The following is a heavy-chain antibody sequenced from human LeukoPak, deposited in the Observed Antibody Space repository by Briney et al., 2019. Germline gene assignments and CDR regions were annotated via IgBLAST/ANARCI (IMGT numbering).Heavy chain of an antibody. D-gene: IGHD6-6*01. J-gene: IGHJ4*02. Sequence: GGPLRLFHAASGVTFSNYAMSWGPQASGKGLEWGSGVSGNGDSAYYADSVKGECTISRDNSTNTLYLQMNSLRAEDTAVYYCARGRYSSSSSPIDYGGQGTLV. CDR3: ARGRYSSSSSPIDY. V-gene: IGHV3-23*01. CDR2: VSGNGDSA. CDR1: GVTFSNYA.